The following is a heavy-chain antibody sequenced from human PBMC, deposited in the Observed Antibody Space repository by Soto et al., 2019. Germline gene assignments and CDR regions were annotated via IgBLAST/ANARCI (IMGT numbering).Heavy chain of an antibody. V-gene: IGHV4-59*01. CDR2: IYYSGST. CDR3: ASVPVGATTDAFDI. D-gene: IGHD1-26*01. J-gene: IGHJ3*02. CDR1: GGSISSYY. Sequence: QVQLQESGPGLVKPSETLSLTCTVSGGSISSYYWSWIRQPPGKGLEWIGYIYYSGSTNYNPSLKSRVTISVDTSKNQFSLKLSSVTAADTAVYYCASVPVGATTDAFDIWGQGTMVTVSS.